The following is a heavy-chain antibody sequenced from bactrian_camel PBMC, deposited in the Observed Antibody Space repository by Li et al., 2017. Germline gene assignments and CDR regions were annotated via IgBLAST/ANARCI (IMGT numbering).Heavy chain of an antibody. CDR2: IDSDGST. CDR1: GNGYRNYC. J-gene: IGHJ4*01. V-gene: IGHV3S53*01. CDR3: AADGWYDCHSGSWSANRTYNY. Sequence: HVQLVESGGGSVQAGGSLRLSCAIGGNGYRNYCKGWFRQAPGKEREGVAAIDSDGSTSYADSVKGRLTISQDNAKNTLYLQMNSLKPEDTAMYYCAADGWYDCHSGSWSANRTYNYWGQGTQVTV. D-gene: IGHD3*01.